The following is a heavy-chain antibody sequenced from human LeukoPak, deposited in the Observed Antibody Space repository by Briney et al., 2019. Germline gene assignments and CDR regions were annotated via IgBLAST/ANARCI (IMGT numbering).Heavy chain of an antibody. CDR2: ISAYNGNT. CDR1: GYTFTSYG. J-gene: IGHJ4*02. Sequence: ASVKVSCKTSGYTFTSYGISWVRQAPGQGLEWMGWISAYNGNTDYAQRPQGRVAMTTDTSTNTAYMSLRSLRSDDRAVYYCARGVEYYTSGSYFDYWGQGTLVTVSS. CDR3: ARGVEYYTSGSYFDY. D-gene: IGHD3-10*01. V-gene: IGHV1-18*01.